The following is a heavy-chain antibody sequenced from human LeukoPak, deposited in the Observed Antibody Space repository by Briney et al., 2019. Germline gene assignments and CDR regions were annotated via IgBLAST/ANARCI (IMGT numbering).Heavy chain of an antibody. CDR1: GDSFSTLG. CDR3: ARGKKVTAFDY. J-gene: IGHJ4*02. CDR2: ISPYNGNT. V-gene: IGHV1-18*01. Sequence: ASVKVSCKASGDSFSTLGVGWVRQAPGQGLEWLGWISPYNGNTNYAHNFQGRVTMTTDTSTSVVYMEMRSLTSDDTAVYYCARGKKVTAFDYWGLGTLVTVSS. D-gene: IGHD5-18*01.